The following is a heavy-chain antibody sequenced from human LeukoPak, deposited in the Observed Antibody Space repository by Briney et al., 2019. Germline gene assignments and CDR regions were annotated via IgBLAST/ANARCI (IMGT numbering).Heavy chain of an antibody. Sequence: GGSLRLSCAASGFYLSGYAMHWVRQAPGKGLEYVSAITASGAGTYYADSVKGRFTISKDNSKNTLFLQMGGLRVNDTATYYCARGGAVALHWGQGTLVTVFS. V-gene: IGHV3-64*02. CDR1: GFYLSGYA. CDR2: ITASGAGT. CDR3: ARGGAVALH. J-gene: IGHJ4*02. D-gene: IGHD6-19*01.